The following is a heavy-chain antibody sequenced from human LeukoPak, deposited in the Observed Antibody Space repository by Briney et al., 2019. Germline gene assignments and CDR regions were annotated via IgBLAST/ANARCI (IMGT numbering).Heavy chain of an antibody. Sequence: GGSLRLSCAASGFTFSSYGMHWVRQAPGKGLEWVAVISYDGSNKYYADSVKGRFTISRDNSKNTLYLQMNSLRAEDTAVYYCAKDHNGGFLDYWGQGTLVTVSS. V-gene: IGHV3-30*18. CDR3: AKDHNGGFLDY. CDR2: ISYDGSNK. J-gene: IGHJ4*02. CDR1: GFTFSSYG. D-gene: IGHD4-23*01.